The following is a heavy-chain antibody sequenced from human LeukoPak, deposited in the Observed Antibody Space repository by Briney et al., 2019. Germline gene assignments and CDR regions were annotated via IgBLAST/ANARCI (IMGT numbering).Heavy chain of an antibody. Sequence: GSSVKVYCKASGGTFSSYAISWVRQAPGQGLEWMGGIIPIFGTANYAQKFQGRVTITADESTSTAYMELSSLRSEDTAVYYCARDPPKRYDFWSGSPPDYYYYYGMDVWGQGTTVTVSS. CDR1: GGTFSSYA. CDR2: IIPIFGTA. J-gene: IGHJ6*02. CDR3: ARDPPKRYDFWSGSPPDYYYYYGMDV. D-gene: IGHD3-3*01. V-gene: IGHV1-69*01.